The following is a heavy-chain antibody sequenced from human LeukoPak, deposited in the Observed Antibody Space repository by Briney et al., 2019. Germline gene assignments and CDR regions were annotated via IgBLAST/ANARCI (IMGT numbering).Heavy chain of an antibody. CDR1: GYTFTSYY. Sequence: ASVKVSCKASGYTFTSYYMHWVRQAPGQGLEWMGIINPSGGSTSYAQKFQGRVTMTRDTSRSAVYMELSSLRSEDTAVYYCARDSNGDYAFDYWGQGTLVTVSS. CDR2: INPSGGST. D-gene: IGHD4-17*01. J-gene: IGHJ4*02. CDR3: ARDSNGDYAFDY. V-gene: IGHV1-46*01.